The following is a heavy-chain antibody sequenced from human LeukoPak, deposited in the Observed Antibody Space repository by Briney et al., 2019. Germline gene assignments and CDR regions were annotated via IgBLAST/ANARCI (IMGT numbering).Heavy chain of an antibody. D-gene: IGHD6-13*01. CDR3: ARGSGSWYVDNWFDP. V-gene: IGHV3-23*01. CDR2: ISGSGGST. CDR1: GFTFSSYA. Sequence: PGGSLRLSCAASGFTFSSYAMSWVRQAPGKGLEWVSAISGSGGSTYYADSVKGRFTTSRDNSKNTLYLQMNSLRAEDTAVYYCARGSGSWYVDNWFDPWGQGTLVTVSS. J-gene: IGHJ5*02.